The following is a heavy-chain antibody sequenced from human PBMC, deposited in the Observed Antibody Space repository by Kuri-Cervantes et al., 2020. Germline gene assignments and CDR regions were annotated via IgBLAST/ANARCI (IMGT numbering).Heavy chain of an antibody. CDR3: ARFYYYDSSGYPSGAFDI. V-gene: IGHV3-21*03. D-gene: IGHD3-22*01. CDR2: ISSSSSYI. J-gene: IGHJ3*02. Sequence: GESLKISCAASGFTFSSYSMNWVRQAPGKRLEWVSSISSSSSYIYYADSVKGRFTISRDNAKNSLYLQMNSLRAEDTAVYYCARFYYYDSSGYPSGAFDIWGQGTMVTVSS. CDR1: GFTFSSYS.